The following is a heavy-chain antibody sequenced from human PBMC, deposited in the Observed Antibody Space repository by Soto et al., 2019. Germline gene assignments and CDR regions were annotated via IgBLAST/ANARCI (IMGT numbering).Heavy chain of an antibody. Sequence: QVQLVQSGAEVRKSGSSVKVSCKAAGDTFSDYALSWVRQAPGQGLEWMGGIIPMFATTNYAQKFQGRVTITPDDSATTAHMELSSLKSEDTAVYYCARGRGIGFSSTWNIYWYYNMDVWGQGTTVTVSS. CDR1: GDTFSDYA. J-gene: IGHJ6*02. CDR2: IIPMFATT. D-gene: IGHD6-13*01. V-gene: IGHV1-69*01. CDR3: ARGRGIGFSSTWNIYWYYNMDV.